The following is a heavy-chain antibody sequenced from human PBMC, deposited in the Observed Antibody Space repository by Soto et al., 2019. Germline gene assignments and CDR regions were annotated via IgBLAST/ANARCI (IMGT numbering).Heavy chain of an antibody. Sequence: PGGSLRLSCAASGFTFSSYAMHWVRQAPGKGLEWVAVISYDGSNKYYADSVKGRFTISRDNSKNTLYLQMNSLRAEDTAVYYCARDFSSDVPYYYYYGMDVWGQGTTVTAS. CDR3: ARDFSSDVPYYYYYGMDV. J-gene: IGHJ6*02. CDR1: GFTFSSYA. V-gene: IGHV3-30-3*01. CDR2: ISYDGSNK. D-gene: IGHD3-22*01.